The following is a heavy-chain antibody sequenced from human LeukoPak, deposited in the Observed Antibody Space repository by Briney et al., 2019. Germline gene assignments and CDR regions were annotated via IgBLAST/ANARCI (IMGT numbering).Heavy chain of an antibody. D-gene: IGHD3-22*01. CDR1: GGSFSTYY. Sequence: PSETLSLTCAVYGGSFSTYYWSWIRQPPGKGLEWIGEIDHSGSTNYNPSLKSRVTISVDTSKNQFSLKLSSVTAADTAVYYCARAPDLIVVGPPDYWGQGTLVTVSS. CDR2: IDHSGST. CDR3: ARAPDLIVVGPPDY. J-gene: IGHJ4*02. V-gene: IGHV4-34*01.